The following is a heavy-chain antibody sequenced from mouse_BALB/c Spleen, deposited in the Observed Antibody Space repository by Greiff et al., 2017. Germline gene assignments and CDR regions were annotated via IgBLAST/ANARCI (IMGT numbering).Heavy chain of an antibody. V-gene: IGHV5-6-4*01. D-gene: IGHD2-14*01. Sequence: EVNVVESGGGLVKPGGSLKLSCAASGFTFSSYTMSWVRQTPEKRLEWVATISSGGSYTYYPDSVKGRFTISRDNAKNTLYLQMSSLKSEDTAMYYCTREGDRYDDYWGQGTTLTVSS. J-gene: IGHJ2*01. CDR1: GFTFSSYT. CDR3: TREGDRYDDY. CDR2: ISSGGSYT.